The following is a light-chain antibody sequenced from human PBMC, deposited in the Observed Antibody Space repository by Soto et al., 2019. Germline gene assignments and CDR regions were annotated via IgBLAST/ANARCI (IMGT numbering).Light chain of an antibody. J-gene: IGKJ5*01. CDR1: QGMSRS. Sequence: DIQMTQSPSAVSASVGGRVTISCQASQGMSRSLSWYQQKPGKAPKLLIYAASSLQSGVPSRFSGSGFGTDFTLTISSLQPEDSAIYYCQQADNFPITVGQGTRPEIK. CDR2: AAS. V-gene: IGKV1D-12*01. CDR3: QQADNFPIT.